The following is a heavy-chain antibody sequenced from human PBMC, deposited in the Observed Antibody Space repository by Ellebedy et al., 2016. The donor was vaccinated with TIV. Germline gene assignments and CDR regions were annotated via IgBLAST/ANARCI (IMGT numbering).Heavy chain of an antibody. CDR2: INPSGGST. Sequence: AASVKVSCKASGYTFTSYYMHWVRQAPGQGLEWMGIINPSGGSTSYAQKFQGRVTITADKSTSTAYMELSSLRSEDTAVYYCARARSSGWLHTPDYWGQGILVTVSS. V-gene: IGHV1-46*01. CDR1: GYTFTSYY. D-gene: IGHD6-19*01. CDR3: ARARSSGWLHTPDY. J-gene: IGHJ4*02.